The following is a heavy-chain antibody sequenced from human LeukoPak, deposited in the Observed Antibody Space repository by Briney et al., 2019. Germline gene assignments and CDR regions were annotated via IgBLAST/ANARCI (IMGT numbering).Heavy chain of an antibody. CDR1: EFTISNYG. J-gene: IGHJ4*02. CDR3: ARDPSLRTTLDY. CDR2: VSYDGSNQ. D-gene: IGHD1-1*01. Sequence: PSGGSLRLSCIASEFTISNYGMHWVRQAPGKGLEWVALVSYDGSNQYHADSVKGRFTISRDNSKNMLYLQMNSLSTEDTAGYYCARDPSLRTTLDYWGQGTLVTVSS. V-gene: IGHV3-30*03.